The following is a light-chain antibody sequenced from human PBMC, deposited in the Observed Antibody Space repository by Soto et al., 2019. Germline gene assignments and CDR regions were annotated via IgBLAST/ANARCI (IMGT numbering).Light chain of an antibody. Sequence: QSVLTQPHSASGTPGQRVTISCSGSSSNIGSNSVHWFQQVPGTAPKPLIYSSNQRPSGVPERFSGSKSGTSASLAISGLQSEDEADYYCAAWDDSLNGHIFGTGIKVTVL. V-gene: IGLV1-44*01. CDR2: SSN. J-gene: IGLJ1*01. CDR1: SSNIGSNS. CDR3: AAWDDSLNGHI.